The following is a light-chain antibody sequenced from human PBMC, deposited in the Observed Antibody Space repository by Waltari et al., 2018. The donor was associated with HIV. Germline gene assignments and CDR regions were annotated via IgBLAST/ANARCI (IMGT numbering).Light chain of an antibody. Sequence: ETVMTQSPLSLPVTPGEPASISFTSSESLLYDNGYNYLDWYVQKPGQSPQLLIYLGSHRASGVPDRFSGSGSGTDFTLKISRVEAGDVGVYYCMQALQTPRTFGQGTKVEIK. CDR3: MQALQTPRT. CDR1: ESLLYDNGYNY. J-gene: IGKJ1*01. CDR2: LGS. V-gene: IGKV2-28*01.